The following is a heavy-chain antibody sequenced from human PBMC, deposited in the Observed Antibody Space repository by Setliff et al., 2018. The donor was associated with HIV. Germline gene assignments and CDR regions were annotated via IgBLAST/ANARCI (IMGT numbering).Heavy chain of an antibody. Sequence: SETLSLTCAVSGYSISSGYYWGWIRQPPGKGLEWIGSIYYSGSTYYNPSLKSRVTISGDTSKNQFSLKLSSVTAADTAVYYCARDVNYNFWSGYYPSFDYWGQGTLVTVSS. CDR2: IYYSGST. CDR3: ARDVNYNFWSGYYPSFDY. D-gene: IGHD3-3*01. CDR1: GYSISSGYY. J-gene: IGHJ4*02. V-gene: IGHV4-38-2*02.